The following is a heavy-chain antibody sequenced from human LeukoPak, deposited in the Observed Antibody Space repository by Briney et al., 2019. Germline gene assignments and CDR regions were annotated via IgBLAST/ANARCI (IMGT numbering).Heavy chain of an antibody. D-gene: IGHD3/OR15-3a*01. CDR1: GFAFSSYA. CDR3: ARDSGFSGTQRGEY. Sequence: GGSLRHSCAASGFAFSSYAIHWVRQAPGKGLEWVAVISYDGSNKYYADSVKGRFTISRDNSKNTLYLQMNSLRAEDTAVYYCARDSGFSGTQRGEYWGQGTLVTVSS. CDR2: ISYDGSNK. J-gene: IGHJ4*02. V-gene: IGHV3-30*04.